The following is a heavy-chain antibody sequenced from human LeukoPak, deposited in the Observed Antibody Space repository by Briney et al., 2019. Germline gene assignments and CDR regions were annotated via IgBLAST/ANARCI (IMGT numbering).Heavy chain of an antibody. Sequence: ASVKVSCKASGYTFTSYAMNWVRQAPGQGLEWMGWINTNTGNPTYAQGFTGRFVFSLDTSVSTAYLQISSLKAEDTAVYYCARGAPSLSSSWYYDAFDIGAGETMVSVSS. CDR2: INTNTGNP. J-gene: IGHJ3*02. CDR3: ARGAPSLSSSWYYDAFDI. D-gene: IGHD6-13*01. V-gene: IGHV7-4-1*02. CDR1: GYTFTSYA.